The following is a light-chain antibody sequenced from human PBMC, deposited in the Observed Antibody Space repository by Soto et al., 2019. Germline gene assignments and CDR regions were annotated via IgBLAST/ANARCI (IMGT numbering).Light chain of an antibody. CDR3: QQYKHWPPIT. J-gene: IGKJ4*01. Sequence: EVVMTQSPASLSVSPGQRATLSCRASQNVSSRLAWYQQRPGQGPRLVIYDASTRAAGIPPRFTGSGSGTDFTLTISSLQSEDFASYFCQQYKHWPPITFGGGTKVEIK. V-gene: IGKV3-15*01. CDR1: QNVSSR. CDR2: DAS.